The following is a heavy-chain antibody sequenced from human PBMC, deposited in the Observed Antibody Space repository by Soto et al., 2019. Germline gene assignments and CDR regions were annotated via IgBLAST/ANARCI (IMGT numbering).Heavy chain of an antibody. Sequence: GESLKISCKGSGYSFTSYWIGWVRQMPGKGLEWMGIIYPGVSDTRYSPSFQGQVTISADKSISTAYLQWSSLKASDTAMYYCARRGVVGVYNGKTENYYYYMDVWGKGTTVTVSS. J-gene: IGHJ6*03. D-gene: IGHD3-3*01. V-gene: IGHV5-51*01. CDR3: ARRGVVGVYNGKTENYYYYMDV. CDR1: GYSFTSYW. CDR2: IYPGVSDT.